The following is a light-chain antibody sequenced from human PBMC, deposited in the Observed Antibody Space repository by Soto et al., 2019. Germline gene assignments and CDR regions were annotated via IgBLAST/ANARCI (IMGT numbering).Light chain of an antibody. CDR3: SSYTSSTTYV. CDR1: SSDVGGYNY. J-gene: IGLJ1*01. CDR2: DVS. Sequence: QSALTQPASVSASPGQSIAISCTGSSSDVGGYNYVSWYQQHPGKAPKLMIYDVSNRPSGVSNRFSGSKSGNTASLTTSGLQAEDEADYYCSSYTSSTTYVFGAGTKVTVL. V-gene: IGLV2-14*01.